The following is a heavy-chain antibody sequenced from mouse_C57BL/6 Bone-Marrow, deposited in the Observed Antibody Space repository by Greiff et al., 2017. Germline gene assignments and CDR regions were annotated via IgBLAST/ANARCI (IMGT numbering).Heavy chain of an antibody. D-gene: IGHD1-1*01. Sequence: VKLQQPGAELVMPGASVKLSCKASGYTFTSYWMHWVKQRPGQGLEWIGEIDPSGSYTNYNQKFKGKSTLTVDKSSSTAYMQLSSLTSEDSAVYYCARTTTVVAGDYWGQGTTLTVSS. CDR3: ARTTTVVAGDY. CDR2: IDPSGSYT. CDR1: GYTFTSYW. J-gene: IGHJ2*01. V-gene: IGHV1-69*01.